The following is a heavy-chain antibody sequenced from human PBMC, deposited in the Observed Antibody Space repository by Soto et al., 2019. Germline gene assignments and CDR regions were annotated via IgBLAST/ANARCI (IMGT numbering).Heavy chain of an antibody. CDR1: GFTVSSNY. J-gene: IGHJ6*03. D-gene: IGHD1-1*01. CDR3: ARQTGTYYYYYYMDV. V-gene: IGHV3-66*04. CDR2: IYSGGST. Sequence: EVQLVESGGGLVQPGGSLRLSCAASGFTVSSNYMSWVRQAPGKGLEWVSVIYSGGSTYYADSVKSRFTISRDNSKNTLYLQMNSLRAEDTAVYYCARQTGTYYYYYYMDVWGKGTTVTVSS.